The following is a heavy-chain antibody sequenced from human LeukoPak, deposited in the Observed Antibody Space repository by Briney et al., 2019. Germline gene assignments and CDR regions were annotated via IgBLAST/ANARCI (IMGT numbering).Heavy chain of an antibody. CDR3: ARGIWTMVRDNWFDP. J-gene: IGHJ5*02. V-gene: IGHV3-11*01. D-gene: IGHD3-10*01. Sequence: GGSLRLSCAASGFTFSDYYMSWIRQAPGKGLEWVSYISSSGSTIYYADSVKGRFTISRDNAKNSLYLQMNSLRAEDTAVYYCARGIWTMVRDNWFDPWGQGTLVTVSS. CDR2: ISSSGSTI. CDR1: GFTFSDYY.